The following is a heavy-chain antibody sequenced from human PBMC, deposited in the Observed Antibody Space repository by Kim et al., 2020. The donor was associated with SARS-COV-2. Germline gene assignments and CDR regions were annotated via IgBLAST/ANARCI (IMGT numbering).Heavy chain of an antibody. CDR3: ASIPTGYCSGGSCQNNDY. CDR1: GYTFTSYA. V-gene: IGHV7-4-1*02. CDR2: INTNTGNP. D-gene: IGHD2-15*01. Sequence: ASVKVSCKASGYTFTSYAMNWVRQASGQGLEWMGWINTNTGNPTYAQGFTGRFVFSLDTSVSTAYLQISSLKAEDTAVYYSASIPTGYCSGGSCQNNDYWGQGTLVTVSS. J-gene: IGHJ4*02.